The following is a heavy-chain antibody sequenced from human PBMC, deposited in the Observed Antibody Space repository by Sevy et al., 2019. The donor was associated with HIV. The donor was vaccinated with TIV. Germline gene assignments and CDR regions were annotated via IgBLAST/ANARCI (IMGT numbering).Heavy chain of an antibody. CDR2: ISGSADAT. CDR3: VKEVSQYSYSDY. Sequence: GGSLRLSRAASGFTFSNYAMSWVRQTPGKGLEWVSAISGSADATYYTDSVKGRFTNSRDNSKNTVYLQMNSLRAEDTAVYYCVKEVSQYSYSDYCGQGTLVTVSS. CDR1: GFTFSNYA. J-gene: IGHJ4*02. D-gene: IGHD5-18*01. V-gene: IGHV3-23*01.